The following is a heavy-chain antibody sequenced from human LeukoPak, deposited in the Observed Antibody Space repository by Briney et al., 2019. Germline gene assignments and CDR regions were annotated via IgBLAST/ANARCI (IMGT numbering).Heavy chain of an antibody. Sequence: AGSLRLSCAASGFTLSAYAMHWVRQAPGKGLEWVALISYDGSNKYYADFVKGRFTISRDSSKNTLYLEINSLRPDDTAVYYCARGGGDYIPFDYWGQGTLVTVSS. CDR2: ISYDGSNK. D-gene: IGHD4-17*01. CDR3: ARGGGDYIPFDY. V-gene: IGHV3-30*03. CDR1: GFTLSAYA. J-gene: IGHJ4*02.